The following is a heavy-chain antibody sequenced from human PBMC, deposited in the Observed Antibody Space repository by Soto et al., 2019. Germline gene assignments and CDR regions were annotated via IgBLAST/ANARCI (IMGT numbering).Heavy chain of an antibody. V-gene: IGHV3-11*01. Sequence: QVQLVESGGGLAKPRGSLRLSCAASGFTFSDYYMTWIRQAPGKGLEWISYISSSGTTIYYADSVKGRFTISRDNAKNSLYLQMNSLRAEDTAVYYCAGGRLGGSSYNFDYWGQGILVTVSS. CDR3: AGGRLGGSSYNFDY. CDR2: ISSSGTTI. D-gene: IGHD3-22*01. CDR1: GFTFSDYY. J-gene: IGHJ4*02.